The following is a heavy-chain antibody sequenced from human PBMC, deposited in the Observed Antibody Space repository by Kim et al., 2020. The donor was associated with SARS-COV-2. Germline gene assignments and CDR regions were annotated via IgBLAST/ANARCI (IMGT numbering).Heavy chain of an antibody. D-gene: IGHD2-15*01. V-gene: IGHV3-30-3*01. CDR3: AREVGVVVAATLTWKQLFRLYFDY. CDR1: GFTFSSYA. J-gene: IGHJ4*02. CDR2: ISYDGSNK. Sequence: GGSLRLSCAASGFTFSSYAMHWVRQAPGKGLEWVAVISYDGSNKYYADSVKGRFTISRDNSKNTLYLQMNSLRAEDTAVYYCAREVGVVVAATLTWKQLFRLYFDYWGQGTLVTVSS.